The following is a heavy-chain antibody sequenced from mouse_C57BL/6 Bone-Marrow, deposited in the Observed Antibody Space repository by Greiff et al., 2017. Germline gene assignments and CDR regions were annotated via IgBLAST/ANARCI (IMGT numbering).Heavy chain of an antibody. V-gene: IGHV1-82*01. J-gene: IGHJ2*01. CDR3: ARSYYSKYFDY. Sequence: QVQLQQSGPELVKPGASVKISCKASGYAFSSSWMNWVKQRPGKGLEWIGRIYPGDGDTNYNGKFKGKATLTADKSSSTAYMQLSSLTSEDSAVYFGARSYYSKYFDYWGQGTTLTVSS. CDR1: GYAFSSSW. CDR2: IYPGDGDT. D-gene: IGHD2-5*01.